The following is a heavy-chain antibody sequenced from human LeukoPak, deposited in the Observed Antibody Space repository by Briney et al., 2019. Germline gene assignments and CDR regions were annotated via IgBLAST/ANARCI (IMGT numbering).Heavy chain of an antibody. CDR1: GGTFSSYA. D-gene: IGHD3-10*01. CDR2: IIPILGIA. CDR3: ASSYGSGPYYFDY. J-gene: IGHJ4*02. V-gene: IGHV1-69*04. Sequence: SVKVSCKASGGTFSSYAISWVRQAPGQGLEWMGRIIPILGIANYAQKFQGRVTITADKSTSTAYMELSSLRSEDTAVYYCASSYGSGPYYFDYWGQGTLVTVSS.